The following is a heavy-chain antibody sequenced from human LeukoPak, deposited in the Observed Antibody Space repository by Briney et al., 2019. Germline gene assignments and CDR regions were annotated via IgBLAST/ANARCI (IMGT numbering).Heavy chain of an antibody. Sequence: GSLRLSCAASGFTFSSYTMGWVRQAPGKGLDWVSAITGSGDSTYYADSVKGRFTISRDNSKNTLYFHMNSLRVEDVAVYYCAGGVSGWPYYLDYWGQGALVTVSS. V-gene: IGHV3-23*01. CDR2: ITGSGDST. J-gene: IGHJ4*02. D-gene: IGHD6-25*01. CDR3: AGGVSGWPYYLDY. CDR1: GFTFSSYT.